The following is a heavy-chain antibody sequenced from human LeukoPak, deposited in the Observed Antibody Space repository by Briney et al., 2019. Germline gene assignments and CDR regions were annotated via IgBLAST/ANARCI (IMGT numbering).Heavy chain of an antibody. J-gene: IGHJ4*02. CDR2: ISSSSSYI. CDR3: ARVATSGHDY. D-gene: IGHD2-2*01. CDR1: GFTFSSYS. Sequence: WGSLRLSCAASGFTFSSYSMNWVRQAPGKGLEWVSSISSSSSYIYYADSVKGRFTISRDNAKNSLYLQMNSLRAEDTAVYYCARVATSGHDYWGQGTLVTVSS. V-gene: IGHV3-21*01.